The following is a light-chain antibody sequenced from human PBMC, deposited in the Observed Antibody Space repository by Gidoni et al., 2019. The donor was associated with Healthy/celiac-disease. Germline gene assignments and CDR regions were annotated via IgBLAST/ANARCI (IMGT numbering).Light chain of an antibody. CDR2: AAS. CDR1: QSISSY. J-gene: IGKJ4*01. CDR3: QQSYSTPLT. Sequence: DIQMTQSPSSLSASVGDRVTITCRASQSISSYLNWYQQKPGKAPKLLIYAASSLQSGVPSSFSHSGSGTDFTLTISSLQPEDFATYYCQQSYSTPLTFGGXTKVEIK. V-gene: IGKV1-39*01.